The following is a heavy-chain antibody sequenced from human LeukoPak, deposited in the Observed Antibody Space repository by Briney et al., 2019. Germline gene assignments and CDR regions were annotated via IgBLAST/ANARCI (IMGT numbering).Heavy chain of an antibody. CDR1: GFTFDDYG. CDR2: INWNGDST. Sequence: GGSLRLSCAASGFTFDDYGMSWVRQAPGKGLEWVSGINWNGDSTGYADSVKGRFTISRDNAKNSLYLQMNSLRAEDTAFYYCATDQYSSNWYYFDYWGQGTLVTVST. J-gene: IGHJ4*02. CDR3: ATDQYSSNWYYFDY. V-gene: IGHV3-20*04. D-gene: IGHD6-13*01.